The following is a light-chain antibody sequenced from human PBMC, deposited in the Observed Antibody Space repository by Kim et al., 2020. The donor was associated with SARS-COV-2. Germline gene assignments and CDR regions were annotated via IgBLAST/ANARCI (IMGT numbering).Light chain of an antibody. Sequence: EIVLRQSPGTVSLSPGERATLSCRASQSVSSRYLDWYQQRPGQAPRLLIYGASNRATGIPERFSGSASGTDFNLTIRRLEPEDFAVYYCHQYGGSPRTFGGGTKVDIK. CDR2: GAS. CDR1: QSVSSRY. J-gene: IGKJ4*01. V-gene: IGKV3-20*01. CDR3: HQYGGSPRT.